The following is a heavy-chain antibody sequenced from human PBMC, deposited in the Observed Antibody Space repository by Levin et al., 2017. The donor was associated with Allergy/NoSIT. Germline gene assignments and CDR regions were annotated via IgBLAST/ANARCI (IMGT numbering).Heavy chain of an antibody. V-gene: IGHV3-74*01. CDR1: GFTFSSYW. D-gene: IGHD1-7*01. Sequence: GGSLRLSCAASGFTFSSYWMHWVRQAPGKGLVWVSRINSDGSSTSYADSVKGRFTISRDNAKNTLYLQMNSLRAEDTAVYYCARASRVTGTTLHLFDYWGQGTLVTVSS. CDR3: ARASRVTGTTLHLFDY. J-gene: IGHJ4*02. CDR2: INSDGSST.